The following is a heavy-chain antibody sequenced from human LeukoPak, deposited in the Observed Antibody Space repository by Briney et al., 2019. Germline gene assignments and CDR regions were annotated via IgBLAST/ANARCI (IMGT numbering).Heavy chain of an antibody. CDR1: GGTFNNYA. J-gene: IGHJ1*01. CDR3: ARILSSSWYEYFHH. CDR2: IIPIFGTA. Sequence: GASLKVSCKASGGTFNNYAISCVQQDPEQRLKWMEAIIPIFGTANYAQKFQGRVTITADESTSTAYMELSSLRSEDTAVYYCARILSSSWYEYFHHWGQGTLVTVSS. V-gene: IGHV1-69*13. D-gene: IGHD6-19*01.